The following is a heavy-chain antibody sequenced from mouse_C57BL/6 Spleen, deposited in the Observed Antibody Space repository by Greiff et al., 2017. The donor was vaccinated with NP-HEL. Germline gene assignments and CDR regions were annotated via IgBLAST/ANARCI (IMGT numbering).Heavy chain of an antibody. Sequence: QVQLKQSGAELVRPFTPANSSCKHSFSAFTNYLIEWVNQRPGQGLEWIGVINPGIFCANYNEKFKGKATLTADKSSSTAYMQLSSLTSEDSAVYFCAGRGDAVGCWGQGASVTVSS. V-gene: IGHV1-54*01. J-gene: IGHJ4*01. CDR1: FSAFTNYL. CDR2: INPGIFCA. CDR3: AGRGDAVGC.